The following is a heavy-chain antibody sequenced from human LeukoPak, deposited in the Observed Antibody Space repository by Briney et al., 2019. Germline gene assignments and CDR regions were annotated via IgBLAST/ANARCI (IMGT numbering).Heavy chain of an antibody. Sequence: GASVKVSCKASGYTFTGYYMHWVRQAPGQGLEWMGWINPNSGGTNYAQKFQGRVTMTRDTSISTAYMELSSLRSEDTAVYYCAGESAGSRAFDYWGQGTLVTVSS. J-gene: IGHJ4*02. CDR3: AGESAGSRAFDY. CDR1: GYTFTGYY. D-gene: IGHD2-15*01. V-gene: IGHV1-2*02. CDR2: INPNSGGT.